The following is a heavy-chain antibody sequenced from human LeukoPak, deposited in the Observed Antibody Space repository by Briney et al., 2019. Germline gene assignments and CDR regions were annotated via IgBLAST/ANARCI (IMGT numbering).Heavy chain of an antibody. D-gene: IGHD3-10*01. Sequence: GGSLRLSCAASGFTFSSYEMNWVRQAPGKGLEWVSYISSSGSTIYYADSVKGRFTISRDNAKNSLYLQMNSLRAEDTAVYYCARGPITMVREAPPNWFDPWGQGTLVTVSS. J-gene: IGHJ5*02. V-gene: IGHV3-48*03. CDR1: GFTFSSYE. CDR3: ARGPITMVREAPPNWFDP. CDR2: ISSSGSTI.